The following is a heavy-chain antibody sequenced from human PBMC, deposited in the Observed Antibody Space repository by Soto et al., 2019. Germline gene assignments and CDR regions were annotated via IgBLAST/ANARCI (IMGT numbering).Heavy chain of an antibody. V-gene: IGHV4-31*03. CDR2: IYYSGST. D-gene: IGHD3-16*02. Sequence: SETLSLTCTVSGGSISSGGYYWSWIRQHPGKGLEWIGYIYYSGSTYYNPSLKSRVTISVDTSKNQFSLKLSSVTAADTAVYYCAKSLSSVSYFDYWGQGTLVTVSS. J-gene: IGHJ4*02. CDR3: AKSLSSVSYFDY. CDR1: GGSISSGGYY.